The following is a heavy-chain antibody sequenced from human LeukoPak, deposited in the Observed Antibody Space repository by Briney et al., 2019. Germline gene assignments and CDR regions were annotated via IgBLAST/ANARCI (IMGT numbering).Heavy chain of an antibody. J-gene: IGHJ4*02. CDR1: GFTVSNNY. CDR3: AKDRSEYGSGSYYPLDY. Sequence: GGSLRLSCTASGFTVSNNYMSWVRQAPGKGLEWVSISYSDSNTNYADSVKGRFTISRDTSQNTLSLQMNSLRAEDTAVYYCAKDRSEYGSGSYYPLDYWGQGTLVTVSS. V-gene: IGHV3-53*01. CDR2: SYSDSNT. D-gene: IGHD3-10*01.